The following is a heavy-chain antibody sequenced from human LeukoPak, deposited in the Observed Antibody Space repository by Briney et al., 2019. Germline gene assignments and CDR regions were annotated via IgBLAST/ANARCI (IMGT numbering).Heavy chain of an antibody. CDR3: ARYSSSSGGASYYLDY. CDR1: GFTLRNYW. CDR2: ISGDGSVT. Sequence: PGGSLRLSCTASGFTLRNYWMHWVRQVPGKRLVGVSRISGDGSVTNYADSVQGRLTISRDNAKNILYLQINNLRSEDTAVYYCARYSSSSGGASYYLDYWGHGTLVTVSS. J-gene: IGHJ4*01. D-gene: IGHD6-6*01. V-gene: IGHV3-74*01.